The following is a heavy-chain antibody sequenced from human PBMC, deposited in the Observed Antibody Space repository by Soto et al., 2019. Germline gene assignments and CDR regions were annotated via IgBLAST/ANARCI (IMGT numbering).Heavy chain of an antibody. CDR1: GGSIRSGDYY. J-gene: IGHJ4*02. V-gene: IGHV4-30-4*01. Sequence: PSETLSLTCTVSGGSIRSGDYYWSWIRQTPERGLEWCGYVHYSGNTFYNPSLKSRATISPDTSRNQFSLNLSSVMAADSAVYYCAREIMAADHFDYWGQGALVTVSS. D-gene: IGHD6-13*01. CDR2: VHYSGNT. CDR3: AREIMAADHFDY.